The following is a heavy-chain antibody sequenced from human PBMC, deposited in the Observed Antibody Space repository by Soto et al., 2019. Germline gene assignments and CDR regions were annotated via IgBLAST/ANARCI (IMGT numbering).Heavy chain of an antibody. CDR3: ATNYYYSSGYYAGYFDY. V-gene: IGHV3-48*03. CDR2: ISSSGSTI. CDR1: GFTFSSYE. J-gene: IGHJ4*02. D-gene: IGHD3-22*01. Sequence: PGGSLRLSCAASGFTFSSYEMNWVRQAPGKGLEWVSYISSSGSTIYYADSVKGRFTISRDNAKNSLYLQMNSLRAEDTAVYYCATNYYYSSGYYAGYFDYWGQGTLVTVSS.